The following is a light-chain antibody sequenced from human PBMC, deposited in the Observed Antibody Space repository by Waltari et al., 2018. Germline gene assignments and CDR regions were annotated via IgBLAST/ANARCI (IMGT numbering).Light chain of an antibody. Sequence: SYVLTQPPSVSVAPRKDGQDYLWGNNNGRKRWDWYQQKPGQAPVLVVYDDSDRPSGIPERFSGANSGNTATLTISRVEAGDEADYYCQVWDSSSDHYVFGTGTKVTVL. CDR3: QVWDSSSDHYV. CDR1: NNGRKR. CDR2: DDS. J-gene: IGLJ1*01. V-gene: IGLV3-21*03.